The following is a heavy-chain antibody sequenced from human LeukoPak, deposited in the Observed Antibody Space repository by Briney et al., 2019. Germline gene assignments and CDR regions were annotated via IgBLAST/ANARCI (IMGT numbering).Heavy chain of an antibody. V-gene: IGHV3-23*01. CDR3: AKDLLLDYYGSSGYYPTY. Sequence: GGSLRLSCAASGFTFSSYDMSWVRQAPGKGLEWVSAISGSGGSTYYADSVKGRFTISRDNSKNTLYLQMNNLRAEDTAVYYCAKDLLLDYYGSSGYYPTYWGQGTLVTVSS. CDR1: GFTFSSYD. CDR2: ISGSGGST. D-gene: IGHD3-22*01. J-gene: IGHJ4*02.